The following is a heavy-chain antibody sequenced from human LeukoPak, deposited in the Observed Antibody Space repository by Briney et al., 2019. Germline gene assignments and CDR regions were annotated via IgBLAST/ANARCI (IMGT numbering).Heavy chain of an antibody. J-gene: IGHJ4*02. CDR2: IYYSGTI. V-gene: IGHV4-39*07. Sequence: SETLSLTCTVSGGSISSSSHYWGWIHQSPGKGLEWIGSIYYSGTIYYNPSLKSRVTISVDTSKNKFSLKLSSVTAADTAIYYCATTTIRLGYWGRGTLVTVSS. CDR3: ATTTIRLGY. CDR1: GGSISSSSHY. D-gene: IGHD1-26*01.